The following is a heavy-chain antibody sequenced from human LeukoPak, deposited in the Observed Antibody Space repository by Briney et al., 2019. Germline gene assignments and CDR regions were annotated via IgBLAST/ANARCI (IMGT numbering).Heavy chain of an antibody. CDR3: ARDAYSGSYLDY. Sequence: GGSLRLSCAASGCTFSSYAMHWVRQAPGKGLEWVAVISYDGSNKYYADSVKGRFTISRDNSKNTLYLQMNSLRAEDTAVYYCARDAYSGSYLDYWGQGTLVTVSS. D-gene: IGHD1-26*01. J-gene: IGHJ4*02. V-gene: IGHV3-30-3*01. CDR1: GCTFSSYA. CDR2: ISYDGSNK.